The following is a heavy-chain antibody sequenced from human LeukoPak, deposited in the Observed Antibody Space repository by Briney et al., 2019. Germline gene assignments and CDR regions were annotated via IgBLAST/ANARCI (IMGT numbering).Heavy chain of an antibody. D-gene: IGHD1-26*01. CDR2: ISLRGRT. CDR3: SRESGPYCPFGH. CDR1: GGSITTTNF. J-gene: IGHJ5*02. Sequence: PSGSLSLTCGVSGGSITTTNFWSWVPQPPGGGLEWIGEISLRGRTQYNPSLKSRVNISIDESKNHFYLSLASVTAADTAVYYCSRESGPYCPFGHWGQGTLVAVTS. V-gene: IGHV4-4*02.